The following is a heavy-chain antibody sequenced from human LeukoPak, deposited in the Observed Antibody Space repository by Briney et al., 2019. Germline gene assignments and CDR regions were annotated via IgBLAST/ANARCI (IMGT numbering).Heavy chain of an antibody. CDR2: ISSSSNY. CDR1: GFTVSSNY. Sequence: GGSLRLSCAASGFTVSSNYMSWVRQAPGKGLEWVSSISSSSNYYADSVKGRFTISRDNAKNSVYLQMNSLRAEDTAVYYCGRVGGGYSVDYWGQGTLVTVSS. D-gene: IGHD6-13*01. J-gene: IGHJ4*02. CDR3: GRVGGGYSVDY. V-gene: IGHV3-21*01.